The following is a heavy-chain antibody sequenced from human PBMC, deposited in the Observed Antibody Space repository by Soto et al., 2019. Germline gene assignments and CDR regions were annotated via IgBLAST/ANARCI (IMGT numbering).Heavy chain of an antibody. D-gene: IGHD3-10*01. Sequence: PGGSLRLSCAASGFTFDDYAMHWVRQAPGKGLEWVSGISGNSGSIGYADSVKGRFTISRDNAKNSLYLQMNSLRAEDTALYYCAKDIGYYGSGSHRTRPYYYGMDVWGQGTTVTVSS. V-gene: IGHV3-9*01. J-gene: IGHJ6*02. CDR3: AKDIGYYGSGSHRTRPYYYGMDV. CDR2: ISGNSGSI. CDR1: GFTFDDYA.